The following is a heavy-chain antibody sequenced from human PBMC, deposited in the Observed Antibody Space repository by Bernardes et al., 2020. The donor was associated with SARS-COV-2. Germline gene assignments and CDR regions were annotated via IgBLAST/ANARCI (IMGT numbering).Heavy chain of an antibody. Sequence: SETLSLTCFVSDGSIRSYYWSWIRQPPGKGLEWIGFMSYSGSANYNPSLKSRVTISVDTSRNHFSLRVKSVTAADTAVYYCGRAQLLFRHYYYYGMDVWGQGTTVTVSS. D-gene: IGHD2-2*01. CDR3: GRAQLLFRHYYYYGMDV. CDR2: MSYSGSA. J-gene: IGHJ6*02. CDR1: DGSIRSYY. V-gene: IGHV4-59*01.